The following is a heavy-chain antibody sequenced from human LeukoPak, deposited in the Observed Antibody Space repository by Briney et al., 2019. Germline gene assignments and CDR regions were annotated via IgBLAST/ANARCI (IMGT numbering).Heavy chain of an antibody. J-gene: IGHJ4*02. CDR1: GFTFSSFW. V-gene: IGHV3-7*01. CDR3: AREGDGYLVDY. CDR2: IKQDGSEK. Sequence: GGSLRLPCAASGFTFSSFWMSWVRQAPGKGLEWVANIKQDGSEKYYVDSVKGRFTISRDNAKNSLYLQMNSLRAEDTAVYYCAREGDGYLVDYWGQGTLVAVSS. D-gene: IGHD5-12*01.